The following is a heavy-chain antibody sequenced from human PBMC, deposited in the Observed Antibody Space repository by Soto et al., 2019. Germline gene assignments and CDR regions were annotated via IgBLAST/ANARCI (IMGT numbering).Heavy chain of an antibody. CDR2: IKQDGSEK. J-gene: IGHJ4*02. V-gene: IGHV3-7*01. CDR3: AKDPGMIARAYYFDY. CDR1: GFTFSSYW. Sequence: PXGSLRLSCAASGFTFSSYWMSWVRQAPGKGLEWVANIKQDGSEKYYVDSVKGRFTISRDNAKNSLYLQMNSLRAEDTAVYYCAKDPGMIARAYYFDYWGQGTLATVSS. D-gene: IGHD3-22*01.